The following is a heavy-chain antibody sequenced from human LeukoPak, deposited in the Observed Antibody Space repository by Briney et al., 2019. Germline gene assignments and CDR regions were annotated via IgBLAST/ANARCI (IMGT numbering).Heavy chain of an antibody. D-gene: IGHD6-19*01. CDR3: AKTTTGYSSGRYPGWPVDY. J-gene: IGHJ4*02. V-gene: IGHV3-9*01. CDR2: ISWNSGSI. Sequence: GRSLRLSCAASGFTFDDYAMHWVRQAPGKGLEWVSGISWNSGSIGYADSVKGRFTISRDNSKNTVYLQMNSLRVEDTAVYYCAKTTTGYSSGRYPGWPVDYWGQGTLVTVSS. CDR1: GFTFDDYA.